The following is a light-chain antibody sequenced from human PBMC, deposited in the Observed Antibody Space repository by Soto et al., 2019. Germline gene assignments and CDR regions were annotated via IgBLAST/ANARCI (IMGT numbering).Light chain of an antibody. Sequence: DIQMTQSPSTLSASVGGRVTITCRASQSISNWLAWYQQKPGKAPTLLIYDVSRLESGVPSRFSGSGSGTEFTLTINSLQPDDFATYHCQQLNSYPFTFGGGTKVDIK. V-gene: IGKV1-5*01. J-gene: IGKJ4*01. CDR3: QQLNSYPFT. CDR2: DVS. CDR1: QSISNW.